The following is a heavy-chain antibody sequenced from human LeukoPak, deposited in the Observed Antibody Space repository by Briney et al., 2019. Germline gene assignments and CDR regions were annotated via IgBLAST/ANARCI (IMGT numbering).Heavy chain of an antibody. V-gene: IGHV4-59*01. D-gene: IGHD1-1*01. CDR1: GDSINNNF. CDR2: IYCSGNT. Sequence: PSETLSLTCTVSGDSINNNFWSWIRQPPGKGLEWIGYIYCSGNTNYNPSLKGRVTISIDTSKNQFSLKLNSVTAADTAVYYCARKEGTHWGQGTLVTVSS. J-gene: IGHJ4*02. CDR3: ARKEGTH.